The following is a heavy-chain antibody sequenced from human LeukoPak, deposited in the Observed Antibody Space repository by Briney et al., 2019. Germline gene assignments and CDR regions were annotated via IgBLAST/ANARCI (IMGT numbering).Heavy chain of an antibody. J-gene: IGHJ2*01. CDR1: GFTFRRND. CDR3: ARVGFGVYFDL. CDR2: IGTAGDT. D-gene: IGHD3-10*01. V-gene: IGHV3-13*04. Sequence: GGSLILSCAASGFTFRRNDMHWVRQATGKGLEWVSAIGTAGDTYYPGSVKGRFTISRENAKNSLYLQMNSLRAGDTAVYYCARVGFGVYFDLWGRGTLVTVSS.